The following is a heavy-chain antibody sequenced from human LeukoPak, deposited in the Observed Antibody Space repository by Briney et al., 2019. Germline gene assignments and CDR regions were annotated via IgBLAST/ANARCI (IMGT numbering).Heavy chain of an antibody. J-gene: IGHJ5*02. CDR2: IYTSGST. Sequence: SETLSLTCTVSGGSISSYYWSWIRQPAGKGLEWIGRIYTSGSTNYNPSLKSRVTISVDTSKNQFSLKLSSVTAADTAVYYCARDWEAPYSSSWGGSWFDPWGQGTLVTVSS. CDR3: ARDWEAPYSSSWGGSWFDP. V-gene: IGHV4-4*07. CDR1: GGSISSYY. D-gene: IGHD6-13*01.